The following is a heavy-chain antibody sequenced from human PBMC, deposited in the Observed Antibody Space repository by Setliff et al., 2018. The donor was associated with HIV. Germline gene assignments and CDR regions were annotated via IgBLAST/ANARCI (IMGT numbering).Heavy chain of an antibody. V-gene: IGHV4-61*02. CDR2: IHTSGST. CDR3: ARALGYYYDSSGYVDY. D-gene: IGHD3-22*01. J-gene: IGHJ4*02. Sequence: PSETLSPTCTVSGGSISSGTYYWSWIRQPAGKGLEWIGRIHTSGSTNYNPSLKSRVTISLDTSKRQFSLKLSSVTAADTAVYYCARALGYYYDSSGYVDYWGQGTLVTVSS. CDR1: GGSISSGTYY.